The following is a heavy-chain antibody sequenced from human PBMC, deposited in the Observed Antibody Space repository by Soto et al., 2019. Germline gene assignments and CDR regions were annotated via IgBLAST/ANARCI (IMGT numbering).Heavy chain of an antibody. J-gene: IGHJ4*02. Sequence: GGSLRRSCAASGFTFSSYGMHWVRQAPGKGLEWVAVIWYDGSNKYYADSVKGRFTISRDNSKNTLYLQMNSVRAEDTAVYYCAKDSGWAVDYWGQGTLVTVSS. V-gene: IGHV3-30*02. CDR3: AKDSGWAVDY. CDR2: IWYDGSNK. CDR1: GFTFSSYG. D-gene: IGHD3-10*01.